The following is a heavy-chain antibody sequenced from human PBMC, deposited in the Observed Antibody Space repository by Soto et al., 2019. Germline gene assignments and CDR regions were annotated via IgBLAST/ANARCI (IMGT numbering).Heavy chain of an antibody. V-gene: IGHV3-64*01. CDR2: ITSNGGNT. Sequence: EVQLVESGGGLVQPGGSLRLSCAASGFTFSSYAMHWVRQAPGKGLEYVSVITSNGGNTDYASFVKGRFTISRDNSKNTLYLQMGSLRAEDMVVYYCARRIPFGSGMAVWGQGTTVTVSS. CDR1: GFTFSSYA. J-gene: IGHJ6*02. CDR3: ARRIPFGSGMAV. D-gene: IGHD2-21*01.